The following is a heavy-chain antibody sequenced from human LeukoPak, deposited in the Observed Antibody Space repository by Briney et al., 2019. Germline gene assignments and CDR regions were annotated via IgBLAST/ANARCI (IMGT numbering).Heavy chain of an antibody. D-gene: IGHD3-22*01. CDR1: GFTFSRYG. J-gene: IGHJ4*02. CDR2: IYTSGST. V-gene: IGHV4-4*07. CDR3: ARASYSYDINGWVPFDY. Sequence: GTLRLSCAASGFTFSRYGMSWIRQPAGKGLEWIGRIYTSGSTNYNPSLKSRVTISGDTSKNQFSLRLSSVTAADTAVYYCARASYSYDINGWVPFDYWGQGTLVTVSS.